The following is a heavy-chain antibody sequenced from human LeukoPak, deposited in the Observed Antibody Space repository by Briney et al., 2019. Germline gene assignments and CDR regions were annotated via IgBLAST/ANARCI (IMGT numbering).Heavy chain of an antibody. J-gene: IGHJ6*02. CDR2: IYYSGST. CDR3: ATFNWNYDPYYYYYGMDV. D-gene: IGHD1-7*01. CDR1: GGPISSSSYY. V-gene: IGHV4-39*01. Sequence: SETLSLTCTVSGGPISSSSYYWGWIRQPPGKGLEWIGSIYYSGSTYYNPSLKSRVTISVDTSKNQFSLKLSSVTAADTAVYYCATFNWNYDPYYYYYGMDVWGQGTTVTVSS.